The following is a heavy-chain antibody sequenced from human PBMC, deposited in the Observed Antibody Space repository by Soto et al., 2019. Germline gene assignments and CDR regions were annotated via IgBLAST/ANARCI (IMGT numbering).Heavy chain of an antibody. CDR3: AREGPYVDIVATMRYYYYGMDV. D-gene: IGHD5-12*01. CDR2: INAGNGNT. J-gene: IGHJ6*02. V-gene: IGHV1-3*01. Sequence: ASVQVSCKSSGSTFTSSAMHWVILATGQRLDWMGWINAGNGNTKYSQKFQGRVTITRDTSASTAYMELSSLRSEDTAVYYCAREGPYVDIVATMRYYYYGMDVWGQGTTVTVSS. CDR1: GSTFTSSA.